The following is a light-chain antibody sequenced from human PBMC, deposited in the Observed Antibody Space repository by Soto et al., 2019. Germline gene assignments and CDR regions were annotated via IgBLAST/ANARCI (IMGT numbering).Light chain of an antibody. V-gene: IGLV1-47*01. CDR2: RSN. J-gene: IGLJ2*01. CDR3: AAWDDSLSGRV. CDR1: SSSIGSNF. Sequence: QSVLTQPPSASGTPGQRVTISCSGSSSSIGSNFVYWYQQLPGTAPKLLIYRSNQRPSGVPDRFSGSKSGTSASLVISGLRSEDEADYYCAAWDDSLSGRVFGGGTKLTVL.